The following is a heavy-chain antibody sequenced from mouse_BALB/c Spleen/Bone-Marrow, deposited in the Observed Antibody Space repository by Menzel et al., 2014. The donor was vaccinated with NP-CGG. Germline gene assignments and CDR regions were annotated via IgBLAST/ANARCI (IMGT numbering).Heavy chain of an antibody. CDR1: GFNIKDTY. J-gene: IGHJ3*01. V-gene: IGHV14-3*02. D-gene: IGHD1-1*01. CDR3: ASYYYGRAWFAY. CDR2: IDPANGNP. Sequence: VQLQQSGAELVKPGASVKLSCTASGFNIKDTYMHWVKQRPEQGLEWIGRIDPANGNPKYDPKFQGKATITADTSSNTAYLQLSSLTSEDPAVYYCASYYYGRAWFAYWGQGTLVTVSA.